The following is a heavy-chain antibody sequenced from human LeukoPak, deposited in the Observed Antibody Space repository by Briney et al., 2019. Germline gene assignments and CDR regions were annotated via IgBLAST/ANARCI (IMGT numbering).Heavy chain of an antibody. CDR2: IYTSGST. J-gene: IGHJ5*02. CDR1: GGSISSGSYY. V-gene: IGHV4-61*02. CDR3: ARGTNIAYYYDSGFDP. Sequence: SETLSLTCTVSGGSISSGSYYWSWIRQPAGKGLEWIGRIYTSGSTNYNPSLKSRVTISVDTSKNQFSLKLSSVAAADTAVYYCARGTNIAYYYDSGFDPWGQGTLVTVSS. D-gene: IGHD3-22*01.